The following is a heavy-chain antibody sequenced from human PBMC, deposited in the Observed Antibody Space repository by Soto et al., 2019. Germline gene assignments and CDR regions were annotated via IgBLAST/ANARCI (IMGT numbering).Heavy chain of an antibody. CDR1: GFTFSSYA. V-gene: IGHV3-23*01. D-gene: IGHD2-2*01. Sequence: PGGSLRLSCAASGFTFSSYAMSWVRQAPGKGLEWVSAISGSGGSTYYADSVKGRFTISRDNSKNTLYLQMNSLRAEDTAVYYCAKGGYCSSTSCYGFSAFDIWGQGAMVTVSS. J-gene: IGHJ3*02. CDR2: ISGSGGST. CDR3: AKGGYCSSTSCYGFSAFDI.